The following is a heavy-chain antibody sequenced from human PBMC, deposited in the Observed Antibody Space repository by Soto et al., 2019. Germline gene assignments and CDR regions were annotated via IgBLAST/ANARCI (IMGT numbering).Heavy chain of an antibody. D-gene: IGHD3-10*01. V-gene: IGHV3-53*01. CDR2: IYSGGST. J-gene: IGHJ4*02. CDR1: GFTVSSNY. Sequence: GGSLRLSCAASGFTVSSNYMSWVRQAPGKGLEWVSVIYSGGSTYYADSVKGRFTISRDNSKNTLYLQMNSLRAEDTAVYYCASSPRDYYGSGSYSYYFDYWGQGTLVTVSS. CDR3: ASSPRDYYGSGSYSYYFDY.